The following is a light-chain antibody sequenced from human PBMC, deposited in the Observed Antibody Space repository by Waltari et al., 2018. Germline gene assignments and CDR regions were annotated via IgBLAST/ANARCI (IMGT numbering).Light chain of an antibody. CDR3: QQYYSTPWT. Sequence: DIVMTQSPDSLAVSLGERATNNCKSSQSVLYSSNNKNYLAWYQQKPGQPPKLLIYWASNRESGVPDRISGSGSGTDFTLTISSLQAEDVAVYYCQQYYSTPWTFGQGTKVEIK. CDR2: WAS. J-gene: IGKJ1*01. V-gene: IGKV4-1*01. CDR1: QSVLYSSNNKNY.